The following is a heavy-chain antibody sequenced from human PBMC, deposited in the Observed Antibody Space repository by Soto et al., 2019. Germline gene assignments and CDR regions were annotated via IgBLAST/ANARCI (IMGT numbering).Heavy chain of an antibody. J-gene: IGHJ6*02. CDR1: GFTFSDYY. V-gene: IGHV3-11*01. D-gene: IGHD4-17*01. CDR3: ASPTVTPHYGMDV. CDR2: ISSSGSTI. Sequence: QVQLVESGGGLVKPGGSLRLSCAASGFTFSDYYMSWIRQAPGKGLERVSYISSSGSTIYYADSVQGRFTISRDNAKNSLYLQKNSLRAEDTAVYYCASPTVTPHYGMDVWGQGTTVTVSS.